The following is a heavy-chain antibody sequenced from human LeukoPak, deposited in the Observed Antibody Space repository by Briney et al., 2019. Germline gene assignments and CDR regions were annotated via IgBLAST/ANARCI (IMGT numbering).Heavy chain of an antibody. CDR3: AREAVAYFYFDY. V-gene: IGHV1-69*01. CDR1: GGTFSSYA. D-gene: IGHD6-19*01. J-gene: IGHJ4*02. Sequence: SVKVSCKASGGTFSSYAISWVRQAPGQGLEWMGGIIPIFGTANYAQKFQGRVTITADESTSTAYMELSSLRSEDTAVYYCAREAVAYFYFDYWGQGTLVTVSS. CDR2: IIPIFGTA.